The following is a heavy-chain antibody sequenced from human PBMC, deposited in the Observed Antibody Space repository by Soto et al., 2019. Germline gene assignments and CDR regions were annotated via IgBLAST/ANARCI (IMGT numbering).Heavy chain of an antibody. Sequence: ASVKVSCKASGYTFTSYGISWVRKAPGQGLEWMGWISAYNGNTNYAQKLQGRVTMTTDTSTSTAYMELRSLRSDDTAVYYCARDQVRAIVVVPAAAPGWFDPWGQGTLVTVSS. J-gene: IGHJ5*02. CDR3: ARDQVRAIVVVPAAAPGWFDP. D-gene: IGHD2-2*01. CDR1: GYTFTSYG. V-gene: IGHV1-18*01. CDR2: ISAYNGNT.